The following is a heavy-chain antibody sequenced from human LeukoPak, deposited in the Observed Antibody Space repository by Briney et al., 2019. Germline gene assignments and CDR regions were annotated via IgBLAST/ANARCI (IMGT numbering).Heavy chain of an antibody. CDR3: ARATNTPFDL. CDR2: IIPVLGTA. CDR1: GGTFSSYA. Sequence: SVKVSCKASGGTFSSYAISWVRQAPGQGLEWMGGIIPVLGTANYAQKFQGRVTINADESSSTAYMELSSLRSDDTAMYYCARATNTPFDLWGQGTLVTVSS. J-gene: IGHJ4*02. V-gene: IGHV1-69*13. D-gene: IGHD2-8*01.